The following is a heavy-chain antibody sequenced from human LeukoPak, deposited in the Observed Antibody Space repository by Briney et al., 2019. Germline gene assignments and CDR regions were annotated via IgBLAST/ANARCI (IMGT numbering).Heavy chain of an antibody. CDR1: GGSISSYY. CDR3: ARTYGDYEGNWFDP. Sequence: SETLSLTCTVSGGSISSYYGSWIRQHPGKGLEWIGYIYYSGSTYYNPSLKSRVTISVDTSKNQFSLKLSSVTAADTAVYYCARTYGDYEGNWFDPWGQGTLVTVSS. D-gene: IGHD4-17*01. CDR2: IYYSGST. J-gene: IGHJ5*02. V-gene: IGHV4-59*06.